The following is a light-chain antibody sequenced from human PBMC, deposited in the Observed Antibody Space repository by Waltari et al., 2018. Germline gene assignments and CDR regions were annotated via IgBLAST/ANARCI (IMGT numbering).Light chain of an antibody. CDR2: GDT. V-gene: IGLV1-40*01. CDR3: QSYDSSLSAWV. Sequence: QSVLTQPPSVSGAPGQRVPISCTGSSPDIGRAAHHSPWYQHLPETAPRLLIYGDTNRPSGVPGRFSGSKSGTSASLAITGLQAEDEAEYYCQSYDSSLSAWVFGGGTKLTVL. J-gene: IGLJ3*02. CDR1: SPDIGRAAHH.